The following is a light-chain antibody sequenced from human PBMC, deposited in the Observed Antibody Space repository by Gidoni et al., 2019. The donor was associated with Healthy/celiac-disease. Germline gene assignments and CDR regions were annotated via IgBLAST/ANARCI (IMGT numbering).Light chain of an antibody. J-gene: IGKJ3*01. CDR1: QGISSY. CDR3: QQLDT. V-gene: IGKV1-9*01. Sequence: DIQLTQSPSFLSASVGDRVTITCRASQGISSYLAWYQQKPGKAPKLLIYAASTLQSGVPSRFSGSGSLAEFTLTISSLQPEDFATYYCQQLDTFGPGTKVDIK. CDR2: AAS.